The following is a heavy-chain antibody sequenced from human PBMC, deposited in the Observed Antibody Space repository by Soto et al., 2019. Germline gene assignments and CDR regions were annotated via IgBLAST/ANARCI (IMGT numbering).Heavy chain of an antibody. CDR3: ARHEQAEPAAMMRQDY. D-gene: IGHD2-2*01. J-gene: IGHJ4*02. CDR1: GYSFTSYW. V-gene: IGHV5-51*01. Sequence: GESLKISCKGSGYSFTSYWIGWVRQMPGKGLEWMGIIYPGDSDTRYSPSFQGQVTISADKSISTAYLQWSSLKASDTAMYYCARHEQAEPAAMMRQDYWGQGTLVTVSS. CDR2: IYPGDSDT.